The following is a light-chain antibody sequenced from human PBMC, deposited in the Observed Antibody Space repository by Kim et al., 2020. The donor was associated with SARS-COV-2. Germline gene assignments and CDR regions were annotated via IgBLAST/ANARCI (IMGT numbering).Light chain of an antibody. Sequence: SVSPGKTASSTCSGDKLGDKYVSWYQQKPGQSPVLVIYRDSERPSGIPERFSGSNSGNTASLTISGTQAMDEADYYYQAWDTSTYVFGTGTQLTVL. CDR3: QAWDTSTYV. V-gene: IGLV3-1*01. J-gene: IGLJ1*01. CDR1: KLGDKY. CDR2: RDS.